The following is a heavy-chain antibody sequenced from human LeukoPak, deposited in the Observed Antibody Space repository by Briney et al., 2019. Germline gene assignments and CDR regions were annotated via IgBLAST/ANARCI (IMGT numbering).Heavy chain of an antibody. Sequence: GGSLRLSCAASGFTFSSYAMHWVRQAPGKGLEWVAVISYDGSNKYYADSVKGRFTISRDNTKNTLYLQMNGLRAEDTALYFCAKHASGLNRPYYFDYWGQGTLVTVSS. J-gene: IGHJ4*02. CDR3: AKHASGLNRPYYFDY. CDR2: ISYDGSNK. D-gene: IGHD3/OR15-3a*01. CDR1: GFTFSSYA. V-gene: IGHV3-30-3*02.